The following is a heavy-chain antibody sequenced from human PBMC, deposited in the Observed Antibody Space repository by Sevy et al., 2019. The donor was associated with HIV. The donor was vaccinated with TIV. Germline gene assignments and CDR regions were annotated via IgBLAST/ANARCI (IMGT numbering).Heavy chain of an antibody. CDR3: SRDPNYYGSGSYYNVRPYYYYGMDV. V-gene: IGHV3-48*01. J-gene: IGHJ6*02. Sequence: GGSLRLSCAASGFTFSSYSMNWVRQAPGKGLEWVSYISSSSSTIYYADSVKGRFTISRDNAKNSLYLQMNSLRAGDTAVYYCSRDPNYYGSGSYYNVRPYYYYGMDVWGQGTTVTVSS. D-gene: IGHD3-10*01. CDR1: GFTFSSYS. CDR2: ISSSSSTI.